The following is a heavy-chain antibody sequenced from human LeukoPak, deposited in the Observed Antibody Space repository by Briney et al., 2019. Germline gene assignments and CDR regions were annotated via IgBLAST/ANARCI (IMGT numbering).Heavy chain of an antibody. V-gene: IGHV3-23*01. Sequence: QSGGSLRLSCAASGFTFNSYAMYWVRQAPGKGPEWVSGIFGSGGSAHYADSVKGRFTISRDNSKNTVYLQMDSLRVEDTAVYYCGKTTTGYSSGRYPGWPVDYWGQGTLVTVSS. CDR2: IFGSGGSA. CDR1: GFTFNSYA. D-gene: IGHD6-19*01. CDR3: GKTTTGYSSGRYPGWPVDY. J-gene: IGHJ4*02.